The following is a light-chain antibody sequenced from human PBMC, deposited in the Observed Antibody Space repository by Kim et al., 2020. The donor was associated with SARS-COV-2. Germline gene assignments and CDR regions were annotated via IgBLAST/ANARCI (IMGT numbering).Light chain of an antibody. CDR3: SSYTSSTTWV. V-gene: IGLV2-14*04. CDR2: DVT. Sequence: GQSITISCTGTSSDVGGYNYVSWYQQHAGKAPKLMIFDVTERPSGVSNRFSGSKSGNTASLTISGLQAEDEADYYCSSYTSSTTWVFGGGTQLTVL. J-gene: IGLJ3*02. CDR1: SSDVGGYNY.